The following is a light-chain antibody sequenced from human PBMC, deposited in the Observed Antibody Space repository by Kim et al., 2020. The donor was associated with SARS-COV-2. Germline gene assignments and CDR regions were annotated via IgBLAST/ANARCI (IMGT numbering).Light chain of an antibody. Sequence: ASVGDRVTSTCRASQSISSYLNWYQQKPGKAPKLLIYAASSLQCGVPSRFSGSGSGTDFTLTISSLQPEDFATYYCQQSYSTPQTFGQGTKVDIK. CDR3: QQSYSTPQT. J-gene: IGKJ1*01. CDR2: AAS. CDR1: QSISSY. V-gene: IGKV1-39*01.